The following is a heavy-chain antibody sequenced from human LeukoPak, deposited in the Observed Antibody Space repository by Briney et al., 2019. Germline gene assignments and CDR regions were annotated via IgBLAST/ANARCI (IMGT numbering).Heavy chain of an antibody. CDR3: ARRQYCSGGDCYSGAFDI. CDR1: GYSFNTYW. D-gene: IGHD2-15*01. J-gene: IGHJ3*02. Sequence: RGESLKISCKGSGYSFNTYWIAWVRQMPGKGLEWMGIIYPGDSDTRYSPPFQGQVSISADKSINTAYLQWSSLKASDTAIYYCARRQYCSGGDCYSGAFDIWGQGTMVTVSS. V-gene: IGHV5-51*01. CDR2: IYPGDSDT.